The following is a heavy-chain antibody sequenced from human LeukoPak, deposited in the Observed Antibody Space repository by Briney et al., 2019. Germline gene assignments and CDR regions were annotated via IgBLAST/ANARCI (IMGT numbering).Heavy chain of an antibody. CDR2: INHSGST. Sequence: PSETLSLTCAVYGGSFSGYYWSWIRQRPGKGLEWIGEINHSGSTNYNPSLKSRVTISVDTSKNQFSLKLSSVTAADTAVYYCARVGASYYDSSGYGYWGQGTLVTVSS. V-gene: IGHV4-34*01. CDR3: ARVGASYYDSSGYGY. J-gene: IGHJ4*02. CDR1: GGSFSGYY. D-gene: IGHD3-22*01.